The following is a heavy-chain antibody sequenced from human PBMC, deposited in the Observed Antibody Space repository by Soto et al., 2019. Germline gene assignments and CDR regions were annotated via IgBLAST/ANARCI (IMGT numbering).Heavy chain of an antibody. V-gene: IGHV3-30*18. Sequence: GGSLRLSCAASGFTFSSYGMHWVRQAPGKGLEWVAVISYDGSNKYYADSVKGRFTISRDNSKNTLYLQMNSLRAEDTAVDYWAKDSWVWITMVRGVHSGGQETLVTVPS. D-gene: IGHD3-10*01. CDR3: AKDSWVWITMVRGVHS. CDR1: GFTFSSYG. CDR2: ISYDGSNK. J-gene: IGHJ4*02.